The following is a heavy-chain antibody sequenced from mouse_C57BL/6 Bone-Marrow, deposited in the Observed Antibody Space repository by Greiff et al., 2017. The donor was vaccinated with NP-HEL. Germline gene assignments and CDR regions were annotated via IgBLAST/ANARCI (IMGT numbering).Heavy chain of an antibody. CDR3: ARITPMDY. D-gene: IGHD1-1*01. CDR1: GYTFTSYW. V-gene: IGHV1-50*01. Sequence: VQLQQPGAELVKPGASVKLSCKASGYTFTSYWMQWVKQRPGQGLEWIGEIDPSDSYTNYNQKFKGKATFTVDTSSSTAYMQLSSLTSEDSAVYYCARITPMDYWGQGTSVTVSS. CDR2: IDPSDSYT. J-gene: IGHJ4*01.